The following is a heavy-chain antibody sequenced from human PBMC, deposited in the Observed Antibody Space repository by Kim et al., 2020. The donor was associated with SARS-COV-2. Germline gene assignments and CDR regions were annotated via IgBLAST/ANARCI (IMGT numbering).Heavy chain of an antibody. CDR3: GRGPGTGLYNAFDI. V-gene: IGHV4-59*01. CDR2: IHYTGST. Sequence: SETLSVTCTVSGGSISSYYWSWIRQPPGKGLEWIAYIHYTGSTNYNPSLKSRVTISVDTSKNQLSLKLSSVTAADTAVYYCGRGPGTGLYNAFDIWGQGTMVTVSS. CDR1: GGSISSYY. D-gene: IGHD1-1*01. J-gene: IGHJ3*02.